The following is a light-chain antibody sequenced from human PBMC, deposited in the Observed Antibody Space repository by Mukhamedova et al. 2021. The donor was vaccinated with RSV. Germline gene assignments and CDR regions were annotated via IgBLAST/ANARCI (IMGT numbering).Light chain of an antibody. V-gene: IGLV2-14*01. CDR2: EVS. CDR1: SSDVGGYNY. CDR3: SSYTTTNTLI. Sequence: ITISCTGTSSDVGGYNYVSWYQQHPGKAPKLMIYEVSNRPSGVSKRFSGSKSGNTASLTISGLQAEDEADYYCSSYTTTNTLIFG. J-gene: IGLJ2*01.